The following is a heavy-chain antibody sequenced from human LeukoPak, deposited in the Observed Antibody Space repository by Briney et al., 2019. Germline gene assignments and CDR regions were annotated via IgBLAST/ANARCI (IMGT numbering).Heavy chain of an antibody. Sequence: NPSETLSLTCTVSGGSISGDYWSWMRQPPGEGLEWIGYIHYSGGANYNPSLKSRVTMSADMSKTQVSLKLISVTAADTAVYYCARGTTTTRYFDYWGQGTLVTVSS. J-gene: IGHJ4*02. CDR1: GGSISGDY. V-gene: IGHV4-59*08. CDR2: IHYSGGA. CDR3: ARGTTTTRYFDY. D-gene: IGHD1-1*01.